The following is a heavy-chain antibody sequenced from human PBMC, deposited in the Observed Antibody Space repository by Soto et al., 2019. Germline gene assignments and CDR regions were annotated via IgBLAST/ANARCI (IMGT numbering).Heavy chain of an antibody. CDR2: IHHSGSF. Sequence: PSETLSLTCAVSGGSITSNWWSWVRQPPGKGLEWIGEIHHSGSFNYNPSLRSRVTISVDTSKNQFSLKLSSVTAADTAMYYCARGPGEYYDSTGYFEPDYWGQGTLVTVSS. D-gene: IGHD3-22*01. CDR3: ARGPGEYYDSTGYFEPDY. V-gene: IGHV4-4*02. CDR1: GGSITSNW. J-gene: IGHJ4*02.